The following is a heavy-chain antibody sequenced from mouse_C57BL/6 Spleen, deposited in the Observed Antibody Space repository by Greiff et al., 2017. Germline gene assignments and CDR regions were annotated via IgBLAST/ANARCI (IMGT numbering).Heavy chain of an antibody. J-gene: IGHJ2*01. CDR2: IDPSDSET. CDR1: GYTFTSYW. CDR3: ARHLASSGYDY. Sequence: QVQLKQSGAELVRPGSSVKLSCKASGYTFTSYWMHWVKQRPIQGLEWIGNIDPSDSETHYNQKFKDKATLTVDKSSSTAYMQLSSLTSEDSAVYYCARHLASSGYDYWGQGTTLTVSS. D-gene: IGHD3-2*02. V-gene: IGHV1-52*01.